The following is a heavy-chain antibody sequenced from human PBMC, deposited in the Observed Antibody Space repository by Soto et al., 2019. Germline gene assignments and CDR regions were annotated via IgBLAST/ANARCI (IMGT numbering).Heavy chain of an antibody. V-gene: IGHV4-59*01. CDR1: AGSITTSY. J-gene: IGHJ5*02. CDR2: ISYRGST. CDR3: ASSGIVGREVNTCFDP. D-gene: IGHD3-22*01. Sequence: WETLSLTCTVSAGSITTSYWSWIRQPLGKALGWIGYISYRGSTNYNPSLKSRLTISIDTSKSQISLKLTSMTTADTAVYYCASSGIVGREVNTCFDPWGQGTLVTVSS.